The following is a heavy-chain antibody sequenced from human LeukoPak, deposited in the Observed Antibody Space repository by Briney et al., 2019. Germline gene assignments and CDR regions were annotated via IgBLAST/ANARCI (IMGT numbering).Heavy chain of an antibody. CDR1: GFTFSRYG. Sequence: GGSLRLSCAASGFTFSRYGMHWVRQAPGKGLEWVAVIWSDGTNKYYADSVKGRFTISRDNSQNTLYLQMNSLRAEDTAVYYCARDGAYYAFDIWGQGTMVTVSS. V-gene: IGHV3-33*01. CDR2: IWSDGTNK. D-gene: IGHD2-21*01. J-gene: IGHJ3*02. CDR3: ARDGAYYAFDI.